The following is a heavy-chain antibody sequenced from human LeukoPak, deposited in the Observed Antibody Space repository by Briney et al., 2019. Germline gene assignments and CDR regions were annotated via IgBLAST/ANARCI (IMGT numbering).Heavy chain of an antibody. Sequence: ASVKVSCQASGGTFNSHSVSWVRQARGQGLEWVGRIIPVPGLTNYAQKFQGRVTITADKSTGTAYMEMSSLRSDDTAVYFCARCTANYGDHVTDAFDIWGQGTLVTVSS. J-gene: IGHJ3*02. V-gene: IGHV1-69*02. D-gene: IGHD4-17*01. CDR2: IIPVPGLT. CDR1: GGTFNSHS. CDR3: ARCTANYGDHVTDAFDI.